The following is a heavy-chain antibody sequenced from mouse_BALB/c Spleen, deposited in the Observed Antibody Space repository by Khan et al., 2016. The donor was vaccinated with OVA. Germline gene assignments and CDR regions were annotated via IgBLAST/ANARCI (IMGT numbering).Heavy chain of an antibody. J-gene: IGHJ4*01. CDR2: IWAGGST. D-gene: IGHD2-14*01. CDR3: ARALPYYRYDGYAMDY. Sequence: QVQLKESGPGLVAPSQSLSITCTVSGSSLTSYGVHWVRQPPGKGLEWVGVIWAGGSTNYKSALMSRLSISKDNSKSQVFLKMHSLQTDDTAMYYCARALPYYRYDGYAMDYWGQGISVTVSS. V-gene: IGHV2-9*02. CDR1: GSSLTSYG.